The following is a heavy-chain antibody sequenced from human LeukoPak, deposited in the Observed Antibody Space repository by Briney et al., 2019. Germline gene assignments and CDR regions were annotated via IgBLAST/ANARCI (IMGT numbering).Heavy chain of an antibody. CDR1: GFTFSSYW. CDR3: ARARTTVTRNWFDP. D-gene: IGHD4-17*01. J-gene: IGHJ5*02. CDR2: IKQDGSEK. V-gene: IGHV3-7*01. Sequence: AGGSLRLSCAASGFTFSSYWMSWVRQAPGKGLEWVANIKQDGSEKYYVDSVKGRFTISRDNAKNSLYLQMNSLRAEDTAVYYCARARTTVTRNWFDPWGQGTLVTVSS.